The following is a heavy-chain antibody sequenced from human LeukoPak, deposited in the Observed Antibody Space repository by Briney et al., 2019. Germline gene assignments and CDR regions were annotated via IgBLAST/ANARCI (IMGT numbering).Heavy chain of an antibody. CDR3: AKEGSSGWYSALGY. D-gene: IGHD6-19*01. J-gene: IGHJ4*02. CDR2: IRGSGGST. Sequence: GRSLRLSWAASGFTLSSYAMSCVRQAPGKGLEWVSAIRGSGGSTYYADSVKGRFTLSRDNSKNTLYLQMNSLRAEDTAVYYCAKEGSSGWYSALGYWGQGTLVTVSS. CDR1: GFTLSSYA. V-gene: IGHV3-23*01.